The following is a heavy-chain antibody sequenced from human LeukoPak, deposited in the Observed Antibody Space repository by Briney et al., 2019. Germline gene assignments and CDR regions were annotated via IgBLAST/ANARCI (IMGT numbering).Heavy chain of an antibody. CDR1: GGSISSYY. Sequence: SETLSLTCTVSGGSISSYYWSSIRHPPGKGLEWIGYIYYSGSTNYNPSIKSRVTISVDTSKNQFSLKLSSVTAADTAVYYCARDGGSSWSFDYWGQGTLVTVSS. D-gene: IGHD6-13*01. CDR3: ARDGGSSWSFDY. V-gene: IGHV4-59*01. J-gene: IGHJ4*02. CDR2: IYYSGST.